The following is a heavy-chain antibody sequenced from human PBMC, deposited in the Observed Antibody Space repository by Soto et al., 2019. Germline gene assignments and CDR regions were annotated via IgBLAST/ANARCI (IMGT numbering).Heavy chain of an antibody. CDR1: GFAFSSYE. Sequence: GGSLRLSCAASGFAFSSYEMNWVRQAPGKGLEWLSFITSRSSTIYYADSVKGRFTISRDNAKNSLYLQMNSLRDEDTAVYYCARDGLGYYYGMDVWGQGTTVTVSS. CDR3: ARDGLGYYYGMDV. CDR2: ITSRSSTI. V-gene: IGHV3-48*02. D-gene: IGHD7-27*01. J-gene: IGHJ6*02.